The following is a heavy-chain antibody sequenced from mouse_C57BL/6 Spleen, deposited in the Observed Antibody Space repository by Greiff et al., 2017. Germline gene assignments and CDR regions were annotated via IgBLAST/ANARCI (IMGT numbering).Heavy chain of an antibody. D-gene: IGHD1-1*01. CDR1: GYSITSGYY. J-gene: IGHJ1*03. CDR2: ISYDGSN. V-gene: IGHV3-6*01. CDR3: ARGYYGSRYFDV. Sequence: ESGPGLVKPSQSLSLTCSVTGYSITSGYYWNWIRQFPGNKLEWMGYISYDGSNNYNPSLKNRISITRDTSKNQFFLKLNSVTTEETATYYCARGYYGSRYFDVWGTGTTVTVSA.